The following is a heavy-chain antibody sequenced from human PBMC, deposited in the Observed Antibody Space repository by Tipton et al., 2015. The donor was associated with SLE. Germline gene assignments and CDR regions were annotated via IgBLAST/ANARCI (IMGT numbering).Heavy chain of an antibody. CDR1: GFTFNSYN. CDR2: ISSDSNYI. CDR3: VRGGGYCSSTSCYTRLWYFDL. D-gene: IGHD2-2*02. V-gene: IGHV3-21*01. Sequence: SLRLSCTAFGFTFNSYNMIWVRQAPGKWLEWVASISSDSNYIYYIDSLKGRFTISRDNAKNSLYLQMNSLRAEDSAVYYCVRGGGYCSSTSCYTRLWYFDLWGRGTLVTVSS. J-gene: IGHJ2*01.